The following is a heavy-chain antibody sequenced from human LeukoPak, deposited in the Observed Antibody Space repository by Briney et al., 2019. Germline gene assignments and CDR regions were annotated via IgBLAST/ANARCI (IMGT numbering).Heavy chain of an antibody. CDR3: ARWNNDWEFDY. CDR1: GFTFSSSW. Sequence: GGSLRLSCAASGFTFSSSWMTWVRQAPGKGLEGVAHIKEDGTEEYYVDSVKGRFTISRDNANNSLSLQMNSLRAEDTAVYYCARWNNDWEFDYWGQGTLVSVSS. J-gene: IGHJ4*02. CDR2: IKEDGTEE. D-gene: IGHD1/OR15-1a*01. V-gene: IGHV3-7*05.